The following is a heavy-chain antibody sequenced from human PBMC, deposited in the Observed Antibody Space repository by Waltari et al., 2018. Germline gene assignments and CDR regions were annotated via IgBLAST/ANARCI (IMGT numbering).Heavy chain of an antibody. J-gene: IGHJ5*02. V-gene: IGHV3-30*02. CDR3: AKLGYEH. Sequence: QVQLVESGGGVVQPGGSLRLSCAASGFTFSSYGMHWVRQAPGKGLEWVAFIRYDGSNKYYADSVKGRFTISRDNSKNTLYLQMNSLRAEDTAVYYCAKLGYEHWGQGTLVTVSS. CDR2: IRYDGSNK. CDR1: GFTFSSYG.